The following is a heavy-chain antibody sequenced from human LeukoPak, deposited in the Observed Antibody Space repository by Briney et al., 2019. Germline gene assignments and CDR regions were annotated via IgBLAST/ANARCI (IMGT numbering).Heavy chain of an antibody. CDR3: ARDLGVNWFDP. CDR2: IYHSGIT. V-gene: IGHV4-38-2*02. J-gene: IGHJ5*02. Sequence: PSETLSLTCTVSGDSLNSYYWSWIRQPPAKGLEWIGSIYHSGITYYNPSLKSRVTISVDTSKNQFSLKLSSVTAADTAVYYCARDLGVNWFDPWGQGTLVTVSS. CDR1: GDSLNSYY.